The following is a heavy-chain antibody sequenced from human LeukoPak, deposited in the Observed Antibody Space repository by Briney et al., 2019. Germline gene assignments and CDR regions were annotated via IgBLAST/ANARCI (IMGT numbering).Heavy chain of an antibody. CDR1: GGSLSSGSHY. J-gene: IGHJ5*02. CDR2: IYTSGST. Sequence: SQTLSLTCTVSGGSLSSGSHYWSWIRQPAGKGLEWIGRIYTSGSTNYNPSLKSRVTMSVDTSKNQFSLKLSSVTAADTAVYYCARSIAVAANWFDPWGQGTLVTVSS. V-gene: IGHV4-61*02. CDR3: ARSIAVAANWFDP. D-gene: IGHD6-19*01.